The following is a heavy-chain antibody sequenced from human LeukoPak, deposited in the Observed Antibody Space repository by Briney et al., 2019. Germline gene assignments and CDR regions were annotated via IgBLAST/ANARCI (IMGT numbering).Heavy chain of an antibody. J-gene: IGHJ5*02. D-gene: IGHD3-10*01. V-gene: IGHV3-48*01. Sequence: GGSLRLSCAASGFTFSSYSMNWVRRAPGKGLEWVSYISSSSSTIYYADSVKGRFTISRDNAKNSLYLQMNSLRAEDTAVYYCAREQGGGSGSYYNSWGQGTLVTVSS. CDR2: ISSSSSTI. CDR1: GFTFSSYS. CDR3: AREQGGGSGSYYNS.